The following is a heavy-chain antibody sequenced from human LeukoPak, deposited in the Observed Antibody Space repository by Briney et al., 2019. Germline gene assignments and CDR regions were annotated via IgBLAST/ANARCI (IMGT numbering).Heavy chain of an antibody. D-gene: IGHD5-24*01. CDR3: ARHFSEDGYNAAPFQH. CDR1: GGSISTYY. Sequence: SETPSLTCTVSGGSISTYYWAWIRQPPGKGLEWIGSICNGRTTYYNPSLKGRVTMSIDTSKNQFSLKLTSVTAADTAVYYCARHFSEDGYNAAPFQHGGQGTLVTVSS. J-gene: IGHJ1*01. V-gene: IGHV4-39*01. CDR2: ICNGRTT.